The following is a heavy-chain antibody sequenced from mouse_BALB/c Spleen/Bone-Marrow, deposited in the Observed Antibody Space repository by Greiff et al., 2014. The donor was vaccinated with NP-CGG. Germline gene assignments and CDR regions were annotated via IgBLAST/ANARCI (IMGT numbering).Heavy chain of an antibody. J-gene: IGHJ4*01. CDR2: IAPGSGST. V-gene: IGHV1S41*01. Sequence: DLVKPGASVKLSCKASGYTFTSYWINWIKQRPGQGLEWIGRIAPGSGSTCYNEMFKGKATLTVDTSSSTAYIQLSSLPSEDSAVYFCARFPIYYGNYGAMDYWGQGTSVTVSS. D-gene: IGHD2-1*01. CDR1: GYTFTSYW. CDR3: ARFPIYYGNYGAMDY.